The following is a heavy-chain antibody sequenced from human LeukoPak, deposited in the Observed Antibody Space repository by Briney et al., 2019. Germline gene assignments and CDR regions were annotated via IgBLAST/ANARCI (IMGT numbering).Heavy chain of an antibody. CDR2: ISSSSSYI. CDR1: GGSISSSS. Sequence: ETLSLTCTVSGGSISSSSYYWGWIRQPPGKGLEWVSSISSSSSYIYYADSVKGRFTISRDNAKNSLYLQMNSLRAEDTAVYYCARGVYYYYYMDVWGKGTTVTVSS. V-gene: IGHV3-21*01. J-gene: IGHJ6*03. CDR3: ARGVYYYYYMDV.